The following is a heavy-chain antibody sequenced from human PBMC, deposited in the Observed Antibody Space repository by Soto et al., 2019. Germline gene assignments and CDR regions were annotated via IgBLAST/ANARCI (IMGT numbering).Heavy chain of an antibody. D-gene: IGHD2-8*01. CDR2: VIPIFGTA. CDR3: ARGGYCTNGVCYTSYYYGMDV. Sequence: SVKVSCKASGGTFSSYAISWVRQAPGQGLEWMGGVIPIFGTANYAQKFQGRVTITADESTSTAYMELSSLRSEDTAVYYCARGGYCTNGVCYTSYYYGMDVWGQGTTVTVSS. V-gene: IGHV1-69*13. CDR1: GGTFSSYA. J-gene: IGHJ6*02.